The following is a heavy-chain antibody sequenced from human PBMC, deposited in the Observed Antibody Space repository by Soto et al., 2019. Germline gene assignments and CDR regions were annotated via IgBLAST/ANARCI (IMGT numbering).Heavy chain of an antibody. CDR1: GFTFRSYA. J-gene: IGHJ4*02. Sequence: GGSLRLSCSASGFTFRSYAMSWVRQAPGKGLESVSGISGGGSDTYYSDSVRGRFTISRDNSKNTLYLQMNSLRAEDTAVYYCAKDREVGATAANFDYWGQGTLVTVSS. CDR3: AKDREVGATAANFDY. CDR2: ISGGGSDT. V-gene: IGHV3-23*01. D-gene: IGHD1-26*01.